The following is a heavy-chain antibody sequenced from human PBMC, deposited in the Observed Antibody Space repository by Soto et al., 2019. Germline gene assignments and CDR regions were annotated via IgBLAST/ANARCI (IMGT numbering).Heavy chain of an antibody. CDR2: INPNSGGT. D-gene: IGHD3-10*01. CDR3: ARGGSLWFGELSAYYYGTDV. V-gene: IGHV1-2*04. J-gene: IGHJ6*02. CDR1: GYTFTGYY. Sequence: ASVKVSCKASGYTFTGYYMHWVRQAPGQGLEWMGWINPNSGGTNYAQKFQGWVTMTRDTSISTAYMELSRLRSDDTAVYYCARGGSLWFGELSAYYYGTDVWGQGTTVTVSS.